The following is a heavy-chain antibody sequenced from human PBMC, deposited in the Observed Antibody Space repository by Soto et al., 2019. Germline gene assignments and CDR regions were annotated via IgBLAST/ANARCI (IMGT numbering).Heavy chain of an antibody. V-gene: IGHV3-23*01. CDR1: GFNFDNYA. J-gene: IGHJ5*02. CDR3: ARYRSLDP. Sequence: PGGSLRLSCTASGFNFDNYAMNWVRQAPGKGLEWVSVISGSGDSKHYADSVKGRFTISRDNSHNPLYLQMDSLRAEDTSVYYCARYRSLDPWGQGILVTVSS. D-gene: IGHD2-15*01. CDR2: ISGSGDSK.